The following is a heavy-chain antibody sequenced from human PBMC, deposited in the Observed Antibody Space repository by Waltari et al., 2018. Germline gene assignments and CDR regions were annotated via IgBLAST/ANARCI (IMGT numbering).Heavy chain of an antibody. D-gene: IGHD4-17*01. V-gene: IGHV1-69*01. Sequence: QVQLVQSGAEVKKPGSSVKVSCKASGGTFSSYAIRRVRQPPGQGPEWMGGIIPTFGTANYAQKCQGRVTITADESTSTAYMELSSLRSEDTAVYYCARDLGQTDYGDSGDYWGQGTLVTVSS. CDR3: ARDLGQTDYGDSGDY. CDR2: IIPTFGTA. J-gene: IGHJ4*02. CDR1: GGTFSSYA.